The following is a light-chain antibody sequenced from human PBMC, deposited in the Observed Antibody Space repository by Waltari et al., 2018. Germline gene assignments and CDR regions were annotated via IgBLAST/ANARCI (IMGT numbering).Light chain of an antibody. Sequence: EIELTQSPATLSASPGERVTLSCRASQGISNNLVWYQHKPGQSPRLLIYGASARATGVQERFSGSGSGTDFTLTISRLEPEDFAVYYCQQYGSSPYTFGQGTKLEIK. CDR3: QQYGSSPYT. CDR2: GAS. J-gene: IGKJ2*01. CDR1: QGISNN. V-gene: IGKV3-20*01.